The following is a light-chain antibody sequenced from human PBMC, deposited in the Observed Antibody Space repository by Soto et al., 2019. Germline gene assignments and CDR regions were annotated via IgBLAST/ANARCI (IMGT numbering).Light chain of an antibody. J-gene: IGKJ1*01. CDR2: AAS. CDR3: QQANSFPWT. V-gene: IGKV1-12*01. Sequence: DIQMTQSPSSVSAPAGDRVTITCRASQGVGSWLAWYQQKPGKAPKLLIFAASSLQSGVPSRFSGSGSGTDFTLTISSLQPEDVASYYCQQANSFPWTFGQGTKVEIK. CDR1: QGVGSW.